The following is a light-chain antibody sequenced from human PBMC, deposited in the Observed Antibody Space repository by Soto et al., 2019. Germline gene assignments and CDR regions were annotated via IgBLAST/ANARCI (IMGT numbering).Light chain of an antibody. V-gene: IGKV1-12*01. CDR1: QGISNY. Sequence: IQMTQSPAPPSASVGDRVPITCRASQGISNYLAWYQEKPWKAPNILIYAASSLPSGVPSSFSGSGSGTDFTLPISSLKTEDFATYDCQQANSFPITFRQGTRLENK. CDR2: AAS. CDR3: QQANSFPIT. J-gene: IGKJ5*01.